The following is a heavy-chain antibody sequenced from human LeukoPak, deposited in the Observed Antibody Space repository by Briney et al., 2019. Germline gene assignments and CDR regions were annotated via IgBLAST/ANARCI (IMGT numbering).Heavy chain of an antibody. CDR1: GDSINNYY. J-gene: IGHJ4*02. D-gene: IGHD3-10*01. CDR2: IYYSWST. CDR3: ARHRGSGSPYFDY. V-gene: IGHV4-59*08. Sequence: SETLSLTCTVSGDSINNYYWSWIRQSPGKGLEWIGYIYYSWSTNYNPSLNSTVTISVDASKNQFSLKLSCVTAADTAVYYCARHRGSGSPYFDYWGQGTLVTVSS.